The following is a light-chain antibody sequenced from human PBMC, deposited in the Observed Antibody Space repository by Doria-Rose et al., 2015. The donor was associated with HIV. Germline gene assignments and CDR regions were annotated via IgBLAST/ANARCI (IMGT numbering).Light chain of an antibody. CDR1: QSLLYTSTYY. Sequence: DIQVTQSPESLGMSLGERATLNCKSNQSLLYTSTYYLAWYQQKPGQPPKLLIYCASTRQSGVPARFSGSGSGTDFTLTISSLEAEDVAVYYCQQYYDTPSFGPGTTVDIK. V-gene: IGKV4-1*01. CDR2: CAS. J-gene: IGKJ3*01. CDR3: QQYYDTPS.